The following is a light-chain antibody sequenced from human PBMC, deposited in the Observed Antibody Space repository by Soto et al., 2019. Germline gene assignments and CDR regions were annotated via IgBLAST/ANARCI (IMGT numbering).Light chain of an antibody. CDR2: GAS. J-gene: IGKJ5*01. Sequence: LTLSEGTLSLSPKEIAILARRTSQTVNNNYLAWCQQKPGQAPRLLIYGASRRATGIPDRFSGSASGTAFTLTLRTLQPEDFAVYFCQQSSALPMPFGQGTRLEIK. CDR3: QQSSALPMP. V-gene: IGKV3-20*01. CDR1: QTVNNNY.